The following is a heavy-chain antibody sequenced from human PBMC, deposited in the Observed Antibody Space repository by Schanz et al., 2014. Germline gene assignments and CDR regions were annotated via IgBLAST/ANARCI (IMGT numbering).Heavy chain of an antibody. CDR3: ARGQPGERGYAYGDWYFDL. Sequence: VQLVESGGGLVQPGRSLRLSCAASGFTFSSYGMSWVCQAPGKGLEWVSGISSSGSTYYADSVKGRFTISRDNSKNTLYLQMNSLRAEDTAVYYCARGQPGERGYAYGDWYFDLWGRGTLVTVSS. J-gene: IGHJ2*01. CDR2: ISSSGST. CDR1: GFTFSSYG. D-gene: IGHD4-17*01. V-gene: IGHV3-23*04.